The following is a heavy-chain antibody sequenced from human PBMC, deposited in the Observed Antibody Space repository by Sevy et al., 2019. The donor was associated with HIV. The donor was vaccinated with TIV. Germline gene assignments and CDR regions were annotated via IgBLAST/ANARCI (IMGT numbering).Heavy chain of an antibody. Sequence: ASVKVSCKASGYTFTTYYIHWVRQAPGQGLEWMGIVNPSGGSTTNSKKFHDRVTMTSDTSTDTVYMQLSSLKSEDTAVYYCARTLGWQQSRWYLDYWGQGTLVTVSS. D-gene: IGHD2-15*01. V-gene: IGHV1-46*01. CDR3: ARTLGWQQSRWYLDY. J-gene: IGHJ4*02. CDR2: VNPSGGST. CDR1: GYTFTTYY.